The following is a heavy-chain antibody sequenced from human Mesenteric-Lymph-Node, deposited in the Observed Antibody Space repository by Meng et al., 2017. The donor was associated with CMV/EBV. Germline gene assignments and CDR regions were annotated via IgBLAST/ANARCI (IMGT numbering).Heavy chain of an antibody. V-gene: IGHV1-18*01. CDR2: ISTFNGNT. CDR1: GYTFTTVG. Sequence: ASVKVSCKASGYTFTTVGISWVRQAPGQGLEWMGWISTFNGNTNYAQNLQGRVTMTTDTSTSAAFLELRSLRSDDTAVYYCARDQKPQISIAAAGRFWFDPWGQGTLVTVSS. D-gene: IGHD6-13*01. J-gene: IGHJ5*02. CDR3: ARDQKPQISIAAAGRFWFDP.